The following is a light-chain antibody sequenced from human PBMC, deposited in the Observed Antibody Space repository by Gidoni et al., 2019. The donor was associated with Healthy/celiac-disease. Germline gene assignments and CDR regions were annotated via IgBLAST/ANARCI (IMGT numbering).Light chain of an antibody. J-gene: IGKJ3*01. CDR2: DAS. V-gene: IGKV1-33*01. CDR3: QQYDNRLFT. CDR1: QDLSNY. Sequence: DIQMTQSPSSRSASVGDRVTITCQASQDLSNYLNWYQQKPGKAPKLLIYDASNLETGVPSRFSGSGSGTDFTFTISSLQPEDIATYYCQQYDNRLFTFGPGTKVDIK.